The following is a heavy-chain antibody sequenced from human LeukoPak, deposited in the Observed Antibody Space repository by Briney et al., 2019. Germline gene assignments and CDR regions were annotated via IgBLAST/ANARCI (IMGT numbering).Heavy chain of an antibody. CDR1: GFTFSSSA. J-gene: IGHJ4*02. Sequence: GGSLRLSCAASGFTFSSSAMSWVRQAPGKGLEWVSVISASGGSTYYADSVKGRFTISRDNSKKTLYLQMNSLRAEDTAVYYCARDQSTQLLSWWGQGTLVTVSS. D-gene: IGHD2-2*01. CDR3: ARDQSTQLLSW. V-gene: IGHV3-23*01. CDR2: ISASGGST.